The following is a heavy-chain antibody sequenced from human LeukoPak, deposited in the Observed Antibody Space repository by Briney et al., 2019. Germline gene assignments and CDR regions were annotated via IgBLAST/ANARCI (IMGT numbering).Heavy chain of an antibody. D-gene: IGHD1-26*01. Sequence: GGSLRLSXAASGFTVSSNYMSWVRQAPGKGLEWVSVIYGGGSTYYADSVKGRFTISRDNSRNTLYLQMNSLRAEDTAVYYCAREASGSYFANWGQGTLVTVSS. CDR3: AREASGSYFAN. J-gene: IGHJ4*02. CDR2: IYGGGST. V-gene: IGHV3-53*01. CDR1: GFTVSSNY.